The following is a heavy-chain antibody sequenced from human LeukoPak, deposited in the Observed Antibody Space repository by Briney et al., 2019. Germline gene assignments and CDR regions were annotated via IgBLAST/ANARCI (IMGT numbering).Heavy chain of an antibody. CDR2: IYNGGST. CDR3: ARAIDGHPFDI. CDR1: GGSISSDY. J-gene: IGHJ3*02. V-gene: IGHV4-59*01. Sequence: SETLSLTCMVSGGSISSDYWGWFRQPPGKGLEWIGYIYNGGSTKYQPSLKSRVIISLDTSTNQFSLNLISVAAADTAVCYCARAIDGHPFDIWGQGTMVTVSS. D-gene: IGHD5-24*01.